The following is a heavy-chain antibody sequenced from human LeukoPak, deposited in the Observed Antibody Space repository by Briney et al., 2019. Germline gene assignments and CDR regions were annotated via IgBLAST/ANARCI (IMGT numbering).Heavy chain of an antibody. V-gene: IGHV3-33*08. CDR3: ARDQAWSYFDY. D-gene: IGHD2-15*01. CDR2: IWYDGSNK. J-gene: IGHJ4*02. Sequence: GSLRLSCAASGFTFSSYWMSWVRQAPGKGLEWVAVIWYDGSNKYYADSVKGRFTISRDNSKNTLYLQMNSLRAEDTAVYYCARDQAWSYFDYWGQGTLVIVSS. CDR1: GFTFSSYW.